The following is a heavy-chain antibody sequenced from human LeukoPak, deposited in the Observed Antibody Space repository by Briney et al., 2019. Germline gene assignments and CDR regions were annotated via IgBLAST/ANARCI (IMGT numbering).Heavy chain of an antibody. CDR2: IYYSGST. J-gene: IGHJ5*02. CDR1: GGSISRYY. D-gene: IGHD6-19*01. V-gene: IGHV4-39*01. Sequence: PSETLSLTCTVSGGSISRYYWGWIRQPPGKGLEWIGSIYYSGSTYYNPSLKSRVTISVDTSKNQFSLKLSSVTAADTAVYYCAREQWLRFDPWGQGTLVTVSS. CDR3: AREQWLRFDP.